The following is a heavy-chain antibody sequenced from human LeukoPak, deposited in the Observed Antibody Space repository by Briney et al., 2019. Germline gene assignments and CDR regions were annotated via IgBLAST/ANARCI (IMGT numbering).Heavy chain of an antibody. Sequence: GRSLRLSCAASGFTVDDYARHWVRQAPGKGLEWVSGSSWNSGSIGYADAVKGRFTNSRDNAKNSLYLQMNSLRAEDTALYYCAKGSSVDIVATMGYWGQGTLVTVSS. CDR2: SSWNSGSI. V-gene: IGHV3-9*01. J-gene: IGHJ4*02. CDR3: AKGSSVDIVATMGY. D-gene: IGHD5-12*01. CDR1: GFTVDDYA.